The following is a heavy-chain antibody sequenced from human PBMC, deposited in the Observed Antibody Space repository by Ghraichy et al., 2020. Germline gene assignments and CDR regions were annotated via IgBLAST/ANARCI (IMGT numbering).Heavy chain of an antibody. V-gene: IGHV4-30-2*01. Sequence: SETLSLTCAVSGGSISSGGYSWSWIRQPPGKGLEWIGYIYHSGSTYYNPSLKSRVTISVDRSKNQFSLKLSSVTAADTAVYYCARVQAPGTAMVTYYFDYWGQGTLVTVSS. CDR3: ARVQAPGTAMVTYYFDY. D-gene: IGHD5-18*01. J-gene: IGHJ4*02. CDR2: IYHSGST. CDR1: GGSISSGGYS.